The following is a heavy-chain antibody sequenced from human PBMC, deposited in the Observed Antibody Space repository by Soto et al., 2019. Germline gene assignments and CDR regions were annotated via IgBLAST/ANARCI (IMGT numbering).Heavy chain of an antibody. D-gene: IGHD1-1*01. CDR2: IIPIFGTT. Sequence: QVQLVQSGAEVKKPGSSVKVSCKASGGTFSSYAIDWVRQAPGQGLEWMGGIIPIFGTTNYAQKLQGRVKLTADESTRTAYMELSTLASADTAVYYCARGTVTGSEYNYYYYGMDVWGQGTTVTVSS. CDR3: ARGTVTGSEYNYYYYGMDV. V-gene: IGHV1-69*12. CDR1: GGTFSSYA. J-gene: IGHJ6*02.